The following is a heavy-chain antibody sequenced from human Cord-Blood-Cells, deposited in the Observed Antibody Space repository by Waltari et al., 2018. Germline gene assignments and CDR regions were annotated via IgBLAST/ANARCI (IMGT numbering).Heavy chain of an antibody. Sequence: QVQLQQWGAGLLKPSETLSLTCAVYGGSFSGYYWSWIHQPPGKGLEWIGEINHSGSTNYNPSLKSRVTISVDTSKNQFSRKLSSVTAADTAVYYCARGGVTAMAYYWYFDLWGRGTLVTVSS. CDR3: ARGGVTAMAYYWYFDL. CDR2: INHSGST. J-gene: IGHJ2*01. CDR1: GGSFSGYY. D-gene: IGHD5-18*01. V-gene: IGHV4-34*01.